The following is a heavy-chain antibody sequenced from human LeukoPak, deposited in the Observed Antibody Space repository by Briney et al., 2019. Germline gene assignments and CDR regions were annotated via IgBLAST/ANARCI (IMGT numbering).Heavy chain of an antibody. V-gene: IGHV4-30-4*08. D-gene: IGHD6-19*01. CDR3: ARDPSGSGWND. CDR2: IYYSGST. CDR1: GGSISSGDYY. J-gene: IGHJ4*02. Sequence: SQTLSLTCTVSGGSISSGDYYWSWIRQPPGKGLEWIGYIYYSGSTYYNPSLKSRVTISVDTSKNQFSLKLSSVTAADTAVYCCARDPSGSGWNDWGQGTLVTVSS.